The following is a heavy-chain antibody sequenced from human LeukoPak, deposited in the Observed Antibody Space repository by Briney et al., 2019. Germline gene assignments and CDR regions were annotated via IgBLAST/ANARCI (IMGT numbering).Heavy chain of an antibody. CDR3: ARDYYDSSGYSLDY. Sequence: ASVKVSCKASEYTFTGYYMHWVRQAPGQGLEWMGWINPNSGGTNYAQKFQGRVTMTRDTSISTAYMELSRLRSDDTAVYYCARDYYDSSGYSLDYWGQGTLVTVSS. D-gene: IGHD3-22*01. CDR1: EYTFTGYY. CDR2: INPNSGGT. V-gene: IGHV1-2*02. J-gene: IGHJ4*02.